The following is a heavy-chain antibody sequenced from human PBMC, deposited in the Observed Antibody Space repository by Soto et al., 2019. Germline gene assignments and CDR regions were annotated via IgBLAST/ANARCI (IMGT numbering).Heavy chain of an antibody. CDR2: ISPYNGDT. CDR3: ARTPRAQMIVLEAATRFDY. D-gene: IGHD2-15*01. J-gene: IGHJ4*02. CDR1: GYTFTSYG. V-gene: IGHV1-18*04. Sequence: QVQLVQSGAEVKRPGASLKVSCKASGYTFTSYGFNWVRQAPGPGLEWMGWISPYNGDTNYAQKFQGRVTLTTDTSTSTAYMELRSLTSDDTAVYYCARTPRAQMIVLEAATRFDYWGQGTLVTVSS.